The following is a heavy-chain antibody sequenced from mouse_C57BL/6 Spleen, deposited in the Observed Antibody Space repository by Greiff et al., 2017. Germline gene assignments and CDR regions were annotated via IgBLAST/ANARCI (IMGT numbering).Heavy chain of an antibody. D-gene: IGHD1-1*01. J-gene: IGHJ4*01. CDR3: THYYYGSKNYAMDY. V-gene: IGHV1-15*01. CDR1: GYTFTDYE. Sequence: QVQLQQSGAELVRPGASVTLSCKASGYTFTDYEMHWVKQTPVHGLEWIGAIDPETGGTAYNQKFKGKAILTADKSSSTAYMELRSLTSEDSAVYYCTHYYYGSKNYAMDYWGQGTSVTVSS. CDR2: IDPETGGT.